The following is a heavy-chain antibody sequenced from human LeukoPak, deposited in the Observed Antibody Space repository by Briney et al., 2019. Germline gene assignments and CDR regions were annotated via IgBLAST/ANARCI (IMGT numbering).Heavy chain of an antibody. CDR3: ARVGYYYDSSGYLVMDV. CDR1: GFTFSSYS. CDR2: ISSSSSYI. J-gene: IGHJ6*04. V-gene: IGHV3-21*01. D-gene: IGHD3-22*01. Sequence: GGSLRLSCAASGFTFSSYSMNWVRQAPGKGLEWVSSISSSSSYIYYADSVKGRFTISRDNPKNSLYLQMNSPRAEDTAVYYCARVGYYYDSSGYLVMDVWGKGTTVTISS.